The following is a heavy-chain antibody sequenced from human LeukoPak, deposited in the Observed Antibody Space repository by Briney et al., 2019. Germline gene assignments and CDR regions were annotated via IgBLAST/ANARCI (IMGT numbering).Heavy chain of an antibody. CDR1: GYSISSGYY. CDR2: IYHSGST. Sequence: PSETLSLTCTVSGYSISSGYYRGWIRQPPGKGLEWIGSIYHSGSTYYNPSLKSRVTISVDTSKNQFSLKLSSVTAADTAVYYCARIPVDGSYPFNYWGQGTLVTVSS. D-gene: IGHD1-26*01. CDR3: ARIPVDGSYPFNY. V-gene: IGHV4-38-2*02. J-gene: IGHJ4*02.